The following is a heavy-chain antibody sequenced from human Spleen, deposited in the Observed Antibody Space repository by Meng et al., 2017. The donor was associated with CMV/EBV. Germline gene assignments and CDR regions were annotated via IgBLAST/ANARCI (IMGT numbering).Heavy chain of an antibody. CDR2: ISYDGSNT. Sequence: GGSLRLSCAASGFGFTSYAMHWVRQAPGRGLEWLAVISYDGSNTDYADSVKGRFTISRDNVSGRLALQMNSLSAEDTALYYCARGIRGPGDDAFDIWGQGTMVTVSS. CDR3: ARGIRGPGDDAFDI. CDR1: GFGFTSYA. J-gene: IGHJ3*02. V-gene: IGHV3-30*04.